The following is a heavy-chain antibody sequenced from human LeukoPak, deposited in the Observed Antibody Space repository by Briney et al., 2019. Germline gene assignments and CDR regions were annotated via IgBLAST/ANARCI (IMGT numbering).Heavy chain of an antibody. CDR1: GGSISSYY. D-gene: IGHD3-3*02. CDR2: NYYSGST. V-gene: IGHV4-59*01. J-gene: IGHJ6*02. CDR3: ARSGFLSETPKMPFLALSAYNYYGMDV. Sequence: RPSGTLSLTCTVSGGSISSYYWSWIRQPPGEGLQWIGYNYYSGSTKYNPSLKSRVAISLDTSKNQFSLKLTSVTAADTAVYFCARSGFLSETPKMPFLALSAYNYYGMDVWGQGTTVTVSS.